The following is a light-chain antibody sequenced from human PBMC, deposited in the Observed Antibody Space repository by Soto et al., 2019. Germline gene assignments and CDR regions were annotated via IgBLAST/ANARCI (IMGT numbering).Light chain of an antibody. CDR2: DVT. V-gene: IGLV2-14*01. CDR1: SSDVGGYNY. J-gene: IGLJ1*01. CDR3: SSYKSSSTYV. Sequence: QSVLTQPASVSGSPGQSIAISCTGTSSDVGGYNYVSWYQQHPGKAPKLIIYDVTNRPSGVSNRFSGSKSGNTASLTISGLQAEDEADYYCSSYKSSSTYVFGTRTKVTVL.